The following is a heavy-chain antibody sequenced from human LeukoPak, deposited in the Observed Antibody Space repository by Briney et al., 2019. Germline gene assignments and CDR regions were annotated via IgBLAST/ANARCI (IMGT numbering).Heavy chain of an antibody. V-gene: IGHV4-59*12. CDR3: ARVYYYDSSGYYWFDP. CDR1: GGSISSYY. D-gene: IGHD3-22*01. CDR2: IYYSGST. Sequence: SETLSLTCTVSGGSISSYYWSWIRQPPGKGLEWIGYIYYSGSTNYSPSLKSRVTMSVDTSKNQFSLRLNSVTAADTAVYYCARVYYYDSSGYYWFDPWGQGTLVTVSS. J-gene: IGHJ5*02.